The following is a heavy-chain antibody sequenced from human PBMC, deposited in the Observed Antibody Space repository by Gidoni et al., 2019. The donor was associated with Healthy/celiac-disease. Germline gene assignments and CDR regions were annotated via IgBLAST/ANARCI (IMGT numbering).Heavy chain of an antibody. CDR2: IKEDGSEE. D-gene: IGHD4-17*01. V-gene: IGHV3-7*01. CDR1: GFTFSNYW. J-gene: IGHJ4*02. Sequence: EVQLVESGGGLVQPGGSLRLSCAASGFTFSNYWMSWVRQAPGKGLEWVANIKEDGSEEDYVDSVKGRFTISRDNAKNSLYLQMNSLRAEDTAVYYCARDVYGDHFDYWGQGTLVTVSS. CDR3: ARDVYGDHFDY.